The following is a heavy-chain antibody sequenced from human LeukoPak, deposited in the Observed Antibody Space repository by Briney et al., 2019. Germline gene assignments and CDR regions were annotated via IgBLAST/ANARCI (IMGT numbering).Heavy chain of an antibody. CDR3: ASNPLRYFGWLFSDNYYYYGMDV. J-gene: IGHJ6*02. V-gene: IGHV4-39*01. Sequence: SETLSLTCTVSGGSISSSSYYWGWIRQPPGKGLEWIGSIYYSGSTYYNPSLKSRVTISVDTSKNQFSLKLSSVTAADTAVYYCASNPLRYFGWLFSDNYYYYGMDVWGQGTTVTVSS. CDR1: GGSISSSSYY. CDR2: IYYSGST. D-gene: IGHD3-9*01.